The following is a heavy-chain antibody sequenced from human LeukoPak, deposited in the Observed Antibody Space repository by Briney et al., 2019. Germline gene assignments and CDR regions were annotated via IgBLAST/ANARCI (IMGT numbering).Heavy chain of an antibody. D-gene: IGHD2-2*01. CDR3: AKAGCSSTTCYDNN. J-gene: IGHJ4*02. CDR1: GFTFSDYG. Sequence: GGSLRLSCAASGFTFSDYGMHWVRQAPGKGLEWVAAISYDGSNKYYADSVKGRFTISRDNSKNTLYLQMNSLRAEDTAVCYCAKAGCSSTTCYDNNWGQGTLVTVSS. V-gene: IGHV3-30*18. CDR2: ISYDGSNK.